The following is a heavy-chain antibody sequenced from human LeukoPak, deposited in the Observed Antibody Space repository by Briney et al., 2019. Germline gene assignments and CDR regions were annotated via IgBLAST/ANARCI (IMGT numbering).Heavy chain of an antibody. Sequence: GGSLRLSCAASGFTVRSNYMSWVRQAPGKGLEWVSIIYGGGSVFYADSVKGRFTISRDNSKNTLYLQMNSLRGEDTAVYFCARDVYSSRHKWFDPWGQGTLVTVSS. CDR3: ARDVYSSRHKWFDP. V-gene: IGHV3-53*01. D-gene: IGHD6-13*01. CDR1: GFTVRSNY. CDR2: IYGGGSV. J-gene: IGHJ5*02.